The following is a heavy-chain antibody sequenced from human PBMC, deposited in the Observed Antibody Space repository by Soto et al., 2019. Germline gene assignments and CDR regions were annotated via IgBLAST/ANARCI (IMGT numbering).Heavy chain of an antibody. CDR2: IYPSDSDT. D-gene: IGHD6-13*01. J-gene: IGHJ4*02. CDR1: GYPFSYFW. V-gene: IGHV5-51*01. Sequence: PGESLKISCEGSGYPFSYFWIGWVRQMPGKGLEWMGIIYPSDSDTRYSPSFQGQVTISADKSTNTAYLQWSSLKASDTAMYYCARLSRYSNSWEGYFEYWGQGILVTVSS. CDR3: ARLSRYSNSWEGYFEY.